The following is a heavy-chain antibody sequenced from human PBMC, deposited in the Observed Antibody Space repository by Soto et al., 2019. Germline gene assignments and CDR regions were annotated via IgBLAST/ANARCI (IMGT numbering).Heavy chain of an antibody. V-gene: IGHV4-61*08. CDR2: IYYSGST. CDR1: GGSISSGDYY. J-gene: IGHJ6*02. D-gene: IGHD5-12*01. CDR3: ARERDGYIGYGMDV. Sequence: SETLSLTCTVSGGSISSGDYYWSWIRQPPGKGLEWIGYIYYSGSTNYNPSLKSRVTISVDTSKNQFSLKLSSVTAADTAVYYCARERDGYIGYGMDVWGQGTTVTVSS.